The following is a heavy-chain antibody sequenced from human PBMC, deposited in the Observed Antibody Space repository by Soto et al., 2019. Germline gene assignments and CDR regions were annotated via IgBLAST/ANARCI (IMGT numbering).Heavy chain of an antibody. D-gene: IGHD3-22*01. V-gene: IGHV1-46*01. CDR1: GYTFTSYY. Sequence: GASVKVSCKASGYTFTSYYMHWVRQAPGQGLEWMGIINPSGGSTSYAPRFQGRVAMTRDTSTSTVYMELSSLTSEDTAVYYCARDHLDRYYYDSSGYYPPDYWGQGXLVTVYS. J-gene: IGHJ4*02. CDR2: INPSGGST. CDR3: ARDHLDRYYYDSSGYYPPDY.